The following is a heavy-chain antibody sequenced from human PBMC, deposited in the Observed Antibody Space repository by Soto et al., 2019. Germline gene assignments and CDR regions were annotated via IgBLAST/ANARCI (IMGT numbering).Heavy chain of an antibody. CDR1: GFTFSSYA. D-gene: IGHD3-3*01. CDR2: ISGSGGST. J-gene: IGHJ4*02. Sequence: PGGSLRLSCAASGFTFSSYAMSWVRQAPGKGLEWVSAISGSGGSTYYADSVKGRFTISRDNSKNTLYLQMNSLRAEDTAVYYCAKDPDTSPYYDFWSGYYADYWGQGTLVTVSS. V-gene: IGHV3-23*01. CDR3: AKDPDTSPYYDFWSGYYADY.